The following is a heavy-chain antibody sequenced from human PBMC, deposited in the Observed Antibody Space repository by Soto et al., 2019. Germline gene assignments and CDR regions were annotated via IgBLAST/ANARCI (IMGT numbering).Heavy chain of an antibody. D-gene: IGHD6-13*01. CDR3: AVEFSSSWTDAFDI. CDR1: GGTFSSYA. J-gene: IGHJ3*02. V-gene: IGHV1-69*13. Sequence: AASVKVSCKASGGTFSSYAISWVRQAPGQGLEWMGGIIPIFGTANYAQKFQGRVTITADESTSTAYMELSSLRSEDTAVYYCAVEFSSSWTDAFDIWGQGTMVTVSS. CDR2: IIPIFGTA.